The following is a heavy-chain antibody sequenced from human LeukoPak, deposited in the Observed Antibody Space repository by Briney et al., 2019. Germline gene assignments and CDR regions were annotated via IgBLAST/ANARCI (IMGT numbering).Heavy chain of an antibody. CDR1: GYTFTSYA. V-gene: IGHV1-3*01. Sequence: ASVKVSCKASGYTFTSYAMHWVRQAPGQRLEWMGWINAGNGNTKYSQKFQGRVTMTRDTSTSTVYMELSSLRSEDTTVYYCARAALGDYFYMDVWGKGTTVTVSS. D-gene: IGHD3-16*01. CDR2: INAGNGNT. CDR3: ARAALGDYFYMDV. J-gene: IGHJ6*03.